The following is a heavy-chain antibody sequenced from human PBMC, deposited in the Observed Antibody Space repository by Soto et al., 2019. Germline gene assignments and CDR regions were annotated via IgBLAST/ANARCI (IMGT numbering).Heavy chain of an antibody. CDR1: GYTFTSYG. D-gene: IGHD6-19*01. CDR3: ARDQGWKQWLVLGDYYYMDV. Sequence: QVQLVQSGAEVKKPGASVKVSCKASGYTFTSYGISWVRQAPGQGLEWMGWISAYNGNTNYAQKLQGRVTMTTDTSTSTAYMELRSLRSDDTAVYYCARDQGWKQWLVLGDYYYMDVWGKGTTVTVSS. J-gene: IGHJ6*03. CDR2: ISAYNGNT. V-gene: IGHV1-18*01.